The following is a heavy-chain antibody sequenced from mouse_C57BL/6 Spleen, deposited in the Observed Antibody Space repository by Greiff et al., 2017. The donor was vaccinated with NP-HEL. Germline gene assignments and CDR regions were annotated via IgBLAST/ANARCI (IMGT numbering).Heavy chain of an antibody. Sequence: QVQLQQPGAELVKPGASVKMSCKASGYTFTSYWITWVKQRPGQGLEWIGDIYPGSGSTNYNEKFKSKATLTVDTSSSTAYMQLSSLTSEDSAVYDCARKGNSSTGAMDYWGQGTSVTVSS. CDR1: GYTFTSYW. CDR3: ARKGNSSTGAMDY. J-gene: IGHJ4*01. D-gene: IGHD1-1*01. V-gene: IGHV1-55*01. CDR2: IYPGSGST.